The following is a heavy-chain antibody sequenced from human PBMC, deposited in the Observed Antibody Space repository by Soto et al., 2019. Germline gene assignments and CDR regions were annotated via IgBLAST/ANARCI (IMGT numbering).Heavy chain of an antibody. CDR2: VYHSGRN. J-gene: IGHJ4*02. D-gene: IGHD3-3*01. CDR3: ARDFAYFDS. V-gene: IGHV4-61*01. CDR1: GGSFKGGSYS. Sequence: SETLSLTCTVSGGSFKGGSYSWSWIRQRPGQELEGIGYVYHSGRNSYNPSLKSRVSISMDTSKNQFSLNLDSVTAADTAVYFCARDFAYFDSWGQGILVTVSS.